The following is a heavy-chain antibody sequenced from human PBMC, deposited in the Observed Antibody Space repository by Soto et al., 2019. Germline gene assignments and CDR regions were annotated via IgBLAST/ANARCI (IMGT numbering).Heavy chain of an antibody. Sequence: QVQLQESGPGLVKPSETLSLTCTVSGGSISSSYWNWIRQPPGKGLEWIGYIYYSGSTNYNPSLKSRVTISVDTSKNHFSLKLSSVTAADTAVYYCARGRLSHIGRYYYYMDVWGKGTTVTVSS. V-gene: IGHV4-59*08. CDR3: ARGRLSHIGRYYYYMDV. CDR2: IYYSGST. D-gene: IGHD1-26*01. CDR1: GGSISSSY. J-gene: IGHJ6*03.